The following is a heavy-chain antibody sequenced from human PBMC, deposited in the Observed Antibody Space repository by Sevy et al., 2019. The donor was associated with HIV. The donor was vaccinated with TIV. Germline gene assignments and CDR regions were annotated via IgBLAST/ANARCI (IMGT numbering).Heavy chain of an antibody. V-gene: IGHV3-21*01. Sequence: GGSLRLSCAASGLTFSNYNMNWVRQAPGKGLEWVSSISSSSSYIYYADSVKGRFTISRDNAKNSLYLQMNSLRAEDTAVYYCARDLSGSYQDYFDYWGQRTLVTVSS. CDR2: ISSSSSYI. CDR3: ARDLSGSYQDYFDY. J-gene: IGHJ4*02. D-gene: IGHD1-26*01. CDR1: GLTFSNYN.